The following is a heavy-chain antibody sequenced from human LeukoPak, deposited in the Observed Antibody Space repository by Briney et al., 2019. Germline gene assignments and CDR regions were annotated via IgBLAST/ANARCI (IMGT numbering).Heavy chain of an antibody. J-gene: IGHJ4*02. V-gene: IGHV3-21*01. CDR2: ISSSSTYI. CDR1: GFTFKSYT. CDR3: ARSLWHQYHIDY. Sequence: GGSLRLSYAASGFTFKSYTIQWVRQAPGKGLEWVSSISSSSTYIYYADSVRGQFTISRDNDKNSLSLQMNSLRAEDTAVYYCARSLWHQYHIDYWGRGTLVTVSS. D-gene: IGHD2-2*01.